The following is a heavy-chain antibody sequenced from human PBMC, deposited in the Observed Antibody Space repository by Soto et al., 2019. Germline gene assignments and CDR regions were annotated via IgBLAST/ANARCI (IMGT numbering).Heavy chain of an antibody. D-gene: IGHD2-21*01. CDR3: WPDQPGHMYTWFDP. J-gene: IGHJ5*02. CDR1: GPTFSSYA. Sequence: YPVKVSCKASGPTFSSYAISWVRQPPAQGIEWMGGIIPIFGTANYVQKFQGRGTITADKSTSTAYMELSSLRSEDPAVYYCWPDQPGHMYTWFDPSGKGNLGAVSS. V-gene: IGHV1-69*06. CDR2: IIPIFGTA.